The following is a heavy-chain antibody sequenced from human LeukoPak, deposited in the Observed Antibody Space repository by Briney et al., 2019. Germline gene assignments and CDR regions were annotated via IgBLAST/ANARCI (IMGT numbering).Heavy chain of an antibody. CDR1: GGSISSYY. CDR2: IYYSGST. V-gene: IGHV4-59*01. Sequence: SETLSLTCTVSGGSISSYYWSWIRQPPGKGLEWIGYIYYSGSTNYNPSLKRGVTISVDTSKKKFSQKMSYVTAGDRAVYYCARGDTAMPIGDYWGQGTLVTVSS. CDR3: ARGDTAMPIGDY. D-gene: IGHD5-18*01. J-gene: IGHJ4*02.